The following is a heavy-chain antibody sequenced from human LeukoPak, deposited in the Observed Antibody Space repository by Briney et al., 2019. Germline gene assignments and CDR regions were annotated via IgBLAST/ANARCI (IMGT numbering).Heavy chain of an antibody. CDR1: GGSISTSSYY. D-gene: IGHD2-15*01. Sequence: PSETLSLTCTVSGGSISTSSYYWGWIRQPPGKGLEWIGSILYTGRTYYNPSLKSRVTISVDTSKNQFPLKLNSVTAADAALYYCARQPSLSYCSSGTCWFDSWGQGTLVTVSS. CDR3: ARQPSLSYCSSGTCWFDS. V-gene: IGHV4-39*01. CDR2: ILYTGRT. J-gene: IGHJ5*01.